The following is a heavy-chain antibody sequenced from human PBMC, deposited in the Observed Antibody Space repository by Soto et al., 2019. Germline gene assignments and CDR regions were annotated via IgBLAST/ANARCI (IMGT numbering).Heavy chain of an antibody. J-gene: IGHJ2*01. V-gene: IGHV1-8*01. CDR1: GYTFTSYD. CDR2: MNPNSGNK. CDR3: ARVYGDCSGGSCNWYFDL. Sequence: QVQLVQSGAEVKKPGASVKVSCKASGYTFTSYDITWVRQATGQGLEWMGWMNPNSGNKGYAQKFQGRVTMTRNTSISRAYKELSSLRSEDTAVYYCARVYGDCSGGSCNWYFDLWGRGTLVTVSS. D-gene: IGHD2-15*01.